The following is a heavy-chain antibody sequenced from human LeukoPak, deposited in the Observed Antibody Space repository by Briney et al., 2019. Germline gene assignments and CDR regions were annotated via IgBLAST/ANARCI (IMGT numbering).Heavy chain of an antibody. V-gene: IGHV3-9*01. D-gene: IGHD5-24*01. CDR2: ISWNSGSI. CDR1: GFTFDDYA. CDR3: AKGIGRWMATILDY. Sequence: SLRLSCAASGFTFDDYAMHWVRQAPGKGLGWVSGISWNSGSIGYADSVKGRFTISRDNAKNSLYLQMNSLRAEDTALYYCAKGIGRWMATILDYWGQGTLVTVSS. J-gene: IGHJ4*02.